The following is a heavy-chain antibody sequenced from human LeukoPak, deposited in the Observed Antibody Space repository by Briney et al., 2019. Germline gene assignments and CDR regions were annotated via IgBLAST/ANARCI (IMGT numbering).Heavy chain of an antibody. J-gene: IGHJ3*02. CDR1: GGTFSSYA. CDR2: IIPIFGTA. Sequence: ASVKVSCKASGGTFSSYAISWVRQAPGQGLEWMGGIIPIFGTANYAQKFQGRVTITTYESTSTAYMELSSLRSEDTAVYYCARGALRFLEWSPADIWGQGTMVTVSS. V-gene: IGHV1-69*05. D-gene: IGHD3-3*01. CDR3: ARGALRFLEWSPADI.